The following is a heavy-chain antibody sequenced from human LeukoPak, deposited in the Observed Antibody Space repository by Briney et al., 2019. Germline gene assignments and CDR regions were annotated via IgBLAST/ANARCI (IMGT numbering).Heavy chain of an antibody. D-gene: IGHD6-13*01. V-gene: IGHV1-2*04. Sequence: ASVKVSCKASGYTFTGYYMHWVRQAPGQGLEWMGWINPNSGGTNYAQKFQGWVTMTRDTSISTAYMELSRLRSDDTAVYYCARDCLIAAAGTCYYYGMDVWGQGTTVTVSS. J-gene: IGHJ6*02. CDR2: INPNSGGT. CDR1: GYTFTGYY. CDR3: ARDCLIAAAGTCYYYGMDV.